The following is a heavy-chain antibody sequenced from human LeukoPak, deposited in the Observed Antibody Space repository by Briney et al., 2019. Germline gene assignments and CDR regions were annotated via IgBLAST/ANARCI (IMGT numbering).Heavy chain of an antibody. J-gene: IGHJ5*02. Sequence: SETLSLTCTVSGGSISDGSYYWGWIRQPPGKGLEWIGEINHSGSTNYNPSLKSRVTISVDTSKNQFSLKLSSVTAADMAVYYCASVPEVGDSSSWYEDWFDPWGQGTLVTVSS. CDR3: ASVPEVGDSSSWYEDWFDP. V-gene: IGHV4-39*07. D-gene: IGHD6-13*01. CDR2: INHSGST. CDR1: GGSISDGSYY.